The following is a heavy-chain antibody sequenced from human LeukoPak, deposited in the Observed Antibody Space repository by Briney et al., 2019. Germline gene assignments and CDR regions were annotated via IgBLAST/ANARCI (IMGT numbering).Heavy chain of an antibody. D-gene: IGHD2-15*01. CDR3: ASSYCSGGSCYSAFGY. CDR1: GFTFSSYS. Sequence: GGSLRLSCAASGFTFSSYSMNWVRQAPGKGLEWVSSISSSNTYIYYADSVKGRFTISRDNAKNSLYLQMNSLRAEDTAVYYCASSYCSGGSCYSAFGYWGQGTLVTVSS. CDR2: ISSSNTYI. V-gene: IGHV3-21*01. J-gene: IGHJ4*02.